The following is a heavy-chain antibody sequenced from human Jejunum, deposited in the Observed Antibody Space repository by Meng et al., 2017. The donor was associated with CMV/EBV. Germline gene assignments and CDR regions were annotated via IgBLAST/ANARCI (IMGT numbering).Heavy chain of an antibody. D-gene: IGHD3-22*01. CDR2: TYYRSKWWYN. J-gene: IGHJ4*02. V-gene: IGHV6-1*01. CDR1: DSVSSYSAT. Sequence: DSVSSYSATWNWIRQSPSRGLEWLGRTYYRSKWWYNDNAVSLRGRITINADASKNQFSLQLNSVTPEDTAVYYCARSDRNGHYFDYWGQGALVTVSS. CDR3: ARSDRNGHYFDY.